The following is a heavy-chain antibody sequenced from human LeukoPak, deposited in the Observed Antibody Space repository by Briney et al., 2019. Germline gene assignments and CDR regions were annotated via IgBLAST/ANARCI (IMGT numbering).Heavy chain of an antibody. J-gene: IGHJ4*02. Sequence: ASVKVSCKASGGTFSSYAISWVRQAPGQGLEWMGWISAYNGNTNYAQKLQGRVTMTTDTSTSTAYMELRSLRSDDTAVYYCARAAPYYYDSSGYLDYWGQGTLVTVSS. CDR1: GGTFSSYA. CDR2: ISAYNGNT. CDR3: ARAAPYYYDSSGYLDY. D-gene: IGHD3-22*01. V-gene: IGHV1-18*01.